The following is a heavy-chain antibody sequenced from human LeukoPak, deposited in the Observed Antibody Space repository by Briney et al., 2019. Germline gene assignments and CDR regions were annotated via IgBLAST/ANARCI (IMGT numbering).Heavy chain of an antibody. CDR2: ISGSGGST. Sequence: GGSLRLSCAASGFTFSSYAMSWVRQAPGKGLEWVSAISGSGGSTYYADSVKGRFTISRDNSKNTLYLQMNSLRAEDTAVYYCARAPRILRYFDLWGRGTLVTVSS. CDR1: GFTFSSYA. J-gene: IGHJ2*01. V-gene: IGHV3-23*01. CDR3: ARAPRILRYFDL.